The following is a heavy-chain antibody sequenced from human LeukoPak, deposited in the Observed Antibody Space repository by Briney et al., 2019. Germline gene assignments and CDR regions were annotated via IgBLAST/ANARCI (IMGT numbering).Heavy chain of an antibody. V-gene: IGHV3-7*01. CDR3: VRDQFFSFDY. CDR2: VKPDGSEK. Sequence: GGSLRLSCAASRFIFSNYWMSWVRQAPGKGLEWVAHVKPDGSEKSYVDSVKGRFTISRDNAKNSLYLQMNSLRDEDTAVYYCVRDQFFSFDYWGQGTLVTVSS. CDR1: RFIFSNYW. D-gene: IGHD3-3*01. J-gene: IGHJ4*02.